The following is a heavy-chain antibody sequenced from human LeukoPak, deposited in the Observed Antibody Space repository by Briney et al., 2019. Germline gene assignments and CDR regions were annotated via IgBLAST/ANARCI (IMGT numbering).Heavy chain of an antibody. CDR2: INPNSGGT. V-gene: IGHV1-2*02. CDR1: GYTFTGYD. J-gene: IGHJ4*02. CDR3: ARDSGSYFDSLDY. Sequence: ASVKVSCKASGYTFTGYDMHWVRQAPGQGLEWMGWINPNSGGTNYAQKFQGRVTMTRDTSISTAYMELSRLRSDDTAVYYCARDSGSYFDSLDYWGQGTLVTVSS. D-gene: IGHD1-26*01.